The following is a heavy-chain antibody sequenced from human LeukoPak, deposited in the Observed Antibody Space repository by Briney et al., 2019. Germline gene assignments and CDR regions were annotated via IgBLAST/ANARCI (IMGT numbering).Heavy chain of an antibody. Sequence: GGSLRLSCAASGFTFSSYAMSWVRQAPGKGLEWVSAISGSGGSTYYADSVKGRFTISRDNSKNTLYLQMNGLRAEDTAVYYCASAVVTPGRFDYWGQGTLVTVSS. V-gene: IGHV3-23*01. D-gene: IGHD4-23*01. CDR2: ISGSGGST. J-gene: IGHJ4*02. CDR3: ASAVVTPGRFDY. CDR1: GFTFSSYA.